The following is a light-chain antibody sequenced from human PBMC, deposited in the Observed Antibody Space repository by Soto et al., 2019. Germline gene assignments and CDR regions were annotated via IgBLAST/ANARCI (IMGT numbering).Light chain of an antibody. J-gene: IGKJ5*01. CDR2: DAS. CDR3: QQRNVWPPVT. Sequence: EIVLTQSPGTLSLSPGERATLSCGASQSVSSSYLAWYQQKPGLAPRLLIYDASSRATGIPDRFSGSGSGTDFTLTISRLEPEDFAVYYCQQRNVWPPVTFGQGTRLEIK. CDR1: QSVSSSY. V-gene: IGKV3D-20*01.